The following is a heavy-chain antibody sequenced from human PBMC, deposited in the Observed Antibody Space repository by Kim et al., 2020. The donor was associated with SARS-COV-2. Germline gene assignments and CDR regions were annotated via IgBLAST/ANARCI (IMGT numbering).Heavy chain of an antibody. CDR1: GFSVNRFY. CDR2: IYYDGNT. Sequence: GGSLRLSCAASGFSVNRFYMTWVRQAPGKGLEWVSVIYYDGNTDYADSVRGRFTISRDSSKNTLYLQMNSLRAEDTGVYYCSRDHLDGYNIWGQGILVTV. J-gene: IGHJ4*02. CDR3: SRDHLDGYNI. V-gene: IGHV3-53*01. D-gene: IGHD5-12*01.